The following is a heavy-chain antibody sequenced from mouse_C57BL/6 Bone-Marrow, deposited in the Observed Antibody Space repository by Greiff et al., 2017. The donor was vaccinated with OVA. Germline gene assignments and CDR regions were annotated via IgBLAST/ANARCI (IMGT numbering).Heavy chain of an antibody. CDR2: SRNKANDYTT. J-gene: IGHJ1*03. CDR3: ARDGGLRYPNWYFDV. D-gene: IGHD1-1*01. V-gene: IGHV7-1*01. CDR1: GFTFSDFY. Sequence: EVQVVESGGGLVQSGRSLRLSCATSGFTFSDFYMEWVRQAPGKGLEWIAASRNKANDYTTEYSASVKGRFIVSRDTSQSILYLQMNALRAEDTAIYYCARDGGLRYPNWYFDVWGTGTTVTVSS.